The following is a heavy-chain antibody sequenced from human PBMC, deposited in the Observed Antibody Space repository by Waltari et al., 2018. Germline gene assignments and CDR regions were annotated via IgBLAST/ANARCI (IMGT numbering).Heavy chain of an antibody. Sequence: QVQLVQSGAEVKKPGASVKVSCKASGYTFTSYAMHWVRQAPGQRLEWMGWINAGNGNTKYSRKFQGRVTITRDTSASTAYMELSSLRSEDSAVYYCARLERRIFQHWGQGTLVTVSS. J-gene: IGHJ1*01. CDR3: ARLERRIFQH. CDR1: GYTFTSYA. D-gene: IGHD1-1*01. V-gene: IGHV1-3*01. CDR2: INAGNGNT.